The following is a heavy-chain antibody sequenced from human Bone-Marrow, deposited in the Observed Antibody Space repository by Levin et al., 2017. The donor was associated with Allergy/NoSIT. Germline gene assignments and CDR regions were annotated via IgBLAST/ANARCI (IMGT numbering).Heavy chain of an antibody. CDR2: ISSGSSYI. V-gene: IGHV3-21*06. D-gene: IGHD2-15*01. CDR3: ASPREFCVTTTACYIALDL. J-gene: IGHJ3*01. CDR1: GFSFSDYN. Sequence: GGSLRLSCVGSGFSFSDYNMNWVRQAPGKGLEWVASISSGSSYIFYADSMKGRFTISRDNAQNSLFLQMNGLTVDDAGVYFCASPREFCVTTTACYIALDLWGQGTTVTVSS.